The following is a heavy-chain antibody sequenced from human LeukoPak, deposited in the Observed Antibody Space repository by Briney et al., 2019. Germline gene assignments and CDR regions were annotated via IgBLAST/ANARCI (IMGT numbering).Heavy chain of an antibody. CDR2: INSDGSWT. D-gene: IGHD3-22*01. J-gene: IGHJ4*02. V-gene: IGHV3-74*01. CDR1: GNYW. CDR3: ARVYETNGYLY. Sequence: GGSLRLSCAASGNYWMHWVRQAPGKGLVWVSHINSDGSWTSYADSVKGRFTISKDNAKNTVYLQMNNLRVEDTAVYYCARVYETNGYLYWGQGSLVTVSS.